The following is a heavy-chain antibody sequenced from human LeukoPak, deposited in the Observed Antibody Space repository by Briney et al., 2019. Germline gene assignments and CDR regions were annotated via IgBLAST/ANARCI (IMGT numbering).Heavy chain of an antibody. Sequence: PSETLSLTCTVSGGSISSYYWSWIRQPPGKGLEWIGYIYYSGSTNYNPSLKSRVTISVDTSKNQFSLKLSSVTAADTAVYYCXXXXXXXXXWSGYYGYDPWGQGTLVTVSS. V-gene: IGHV4-59*01. CDR3: XXXXXXXXXWSGYYGYDP. D-gene: IGHD3-3*01. CDR1: GGSISSYY. CDR2: IYYSGST. J-gene: IGHJ5*02.